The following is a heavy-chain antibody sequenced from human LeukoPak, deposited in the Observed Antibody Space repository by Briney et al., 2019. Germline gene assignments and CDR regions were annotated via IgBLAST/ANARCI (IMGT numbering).Heavy chain of an antibody. CDR2: IYYSGST. D-gene: IGHD3-10*01. V-gene: IGHV4-59*04. J-gene: IGHJ4*02. CDR3: ARYYGSGSKTVRATDY. Sequence: GSLRLSCAVSGFTFSSYEMNWVRQPPGKGLEWIGAIYYSGSTYYDPSLKSRINISIDTSKNQFFLRVTSVTAADTAVYYCARYYGSGSKTVRATDYWGQGTLVIVSS. CDR1: GFTFSSYE.